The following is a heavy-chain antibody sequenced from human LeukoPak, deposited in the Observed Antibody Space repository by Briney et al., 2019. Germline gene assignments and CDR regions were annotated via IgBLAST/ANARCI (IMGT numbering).Heavy chain of an antibody. Sequence: SSETLSLTCTVSGGSISSSSYYWGWLRQPPGKGLEWIGSIYYSGSTYYNPSLKSRVTISLDTSKNQFSLKLSSCAAADTAVYYCARPRSYYGSGSYFWFDPWGQGTLVTVSS. CDR1: GGSISSSSYY. D-gene: IGHD3-10*01. CDR3: ARPRSYYGSGSYFWFDP. V-gene: IGHV4-39*01. CDR2: IYYSGST. J-gene: IGHJ5*02.